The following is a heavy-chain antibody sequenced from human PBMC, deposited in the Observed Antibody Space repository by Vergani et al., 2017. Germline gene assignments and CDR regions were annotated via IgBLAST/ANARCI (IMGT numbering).Heavy chain of an antibody. CDR2: IWYDGSNK. J-gene: IGHJ6*03. CDR3: AREPDSNYYYYYYMDV. D-gene: IGHD1-14*01. Sequence: QVQLVESGGGVVQPGRSLRLSCAASGFTFSSYAMHWVRQAPGKGLEWVAVIWYDGSNKYYADSVKGRFTISRDNSKNTLYLQMNSLRADDTAVYYCAREPDSNYYYYYYMDVWGKGTTVTVSS. V-gene: IGHV3-33*08. CDR1: GFTFSSYA.